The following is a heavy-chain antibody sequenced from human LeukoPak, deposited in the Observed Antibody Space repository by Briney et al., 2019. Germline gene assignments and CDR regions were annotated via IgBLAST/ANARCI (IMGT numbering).Heavy chain of an antibody. CDR1: GFSFSSYW. CDR3: ARSYSSGWKGYYFDY. CDR2: IKQDGSVK. Sequence: GGSLRLSCAASGFSFSSYWMHWVRQAPGKGLEWVANIKQDGSVKHSVDSVKGRFTISRDNAKNSLSLQMNSLRAEDTAVYYCARSYSSGWKGYYFDYWGQGTLVTVSS. J-gene: IGHJ4*02. D-gene: IGHD6-19*01. V-gene: IGHV3-7*01.